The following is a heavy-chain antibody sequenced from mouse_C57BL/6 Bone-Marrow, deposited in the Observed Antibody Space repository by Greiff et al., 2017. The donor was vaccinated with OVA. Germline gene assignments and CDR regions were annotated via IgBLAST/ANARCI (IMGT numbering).Heavy chain of an antibody. CDR3: TRSELYYFDY. J-gene: IGHJ2*01. V-gene: IGHV14-4*01. D-gene: IGHD1-1*01. CDR1: GFNIKDDY. Sequence: EVQLQQSGAELVRPGASVKLSCTASGFNIKDDYMHWVKQRPEQGLEWIGWIDPENGDTEYASKFQGKATITADTSSNTAYLQLSSLTSEDTAVYYCTRSELYYFDYWGQGTTLTVSS. CDR2: IDPENGDT.